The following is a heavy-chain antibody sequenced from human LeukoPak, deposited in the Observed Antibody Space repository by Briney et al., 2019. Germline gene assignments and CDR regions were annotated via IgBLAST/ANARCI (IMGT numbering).Heavy chain of an antibody. Sequence: GGSLRLSCAASGFTFSSYGMHWVRQAPGKGLEWVAFIRYDGSNKYYADSVKGRFTISRDNSKNTLYLQMNSLRAEDTAVYYCAKRGRVYDFWSGPMDVWGKGTTVTASS. V-gene: IGHV3-30*02. D-gene: IGHD3-3*01. J-gene: IGHJ6*04. CDR2: IRYDGSNK. CDR1: GFTFSSYG. CDR3: AKRGRVYDFWSGPMDV.